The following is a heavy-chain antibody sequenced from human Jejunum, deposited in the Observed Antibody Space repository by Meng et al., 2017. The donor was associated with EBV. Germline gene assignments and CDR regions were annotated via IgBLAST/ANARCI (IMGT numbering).Heavy chain of an antibody. D-gene: IGHD5-12*01. CDR3: ARDSSGYNANDKVSDY. Sequence: QVHLVQSGVVVKKPRSYVKVSCKTSCYTFTGYGISWVRQAPGHGPEWMGWITVYNGNTNYAPRLQGRVTMTTDLSTSTAYMELRSLRSDDTAVYYCARDSSGYNANDKVSDYWGQGTLVTVSS. CDR1: CYTFTGYG. CDR2: ITVYNGNT. V-gene: IGHV1-18*01. J-gene: IGHJ4*01.